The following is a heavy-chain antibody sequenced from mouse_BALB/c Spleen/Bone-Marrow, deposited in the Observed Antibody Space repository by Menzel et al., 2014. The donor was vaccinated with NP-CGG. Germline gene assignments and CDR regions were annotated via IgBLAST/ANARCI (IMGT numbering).Heavy chain of an antibody. CDR2: IYPGDGST. CDR3: AICYGYDEFAY. Sequence: QVQLQQSGPELVKPGASVKMSCKASGYTFTSYYIHWVKPRPGQGLEWIGWIYPGDGSTKYNEKFKGKTTLTADKSSSTAYMLLSSLTSEDSAIYFCAICYGYDEFAYWGQGTLVTVSA. CDR1: GYTFTSYY. J-gene: IGHJ3*01. V-gene: IGHV1S56*01. D-gene: IGHD2-2*01.